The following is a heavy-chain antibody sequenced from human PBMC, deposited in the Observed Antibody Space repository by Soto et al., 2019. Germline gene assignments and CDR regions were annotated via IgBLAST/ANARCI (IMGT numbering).Heavy chain of an antibody. V-gene: IGHV1-69*01. CDR1: GGTFSKSG. J-gene: IGHJ2*01. CDR3: ASTTIPGSYPPRGFFDL. D-gene: IGHD2-2*02. CDR2: IMPTSGRP. Sequence: QVQLVQYGAEVKKPGSSVKVSCTASGGTFSKSGISWVRQAHGQALECMGLIMPTSGRPDYVQKFQGSVIITADVSTRRAYMDLSVLPSDSTAAFYCASTTIPGSYPPRGFFDLWCRGTLATASS.